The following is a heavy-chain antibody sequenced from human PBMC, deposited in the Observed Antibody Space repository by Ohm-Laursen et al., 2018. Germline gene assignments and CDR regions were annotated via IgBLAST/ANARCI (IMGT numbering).Heavy chain of an antibody. Sequence: SLRLSCTASGFTFSSYWMHWVRQAPGKGLVWVSRFNSDGSSTSYADSVKSRFTISRDNAKNTLYLQMNSLRAEDTAVYYCASPSGSTSRYYYYYGMDVWGQGTTVTVS. CDR2: FNSDGSST. CDR1: GFTFSSYW. V-gene: IGHV3-74*01. J-gene: IGHJ6*02. CDR3: ASPSGSTSRYYYYYGMDV. D-gene: IGHD2-2*01.